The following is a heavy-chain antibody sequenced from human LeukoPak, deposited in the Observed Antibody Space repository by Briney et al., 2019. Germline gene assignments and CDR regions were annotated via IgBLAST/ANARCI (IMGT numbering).Heavy chain of an antibody. CDR3: ARAYGSGSYYHIAIYYYYGMDV. D-gene: IGHD3-10*01. J-gene: IGHJ6*04. V-gene: IGHV1-69*06. CDR1: GGTFTSYA. Sequence: SVKVSCKASGGTFTSYAISWVRQAPGQGLEWMGGIIPIFGTANYAQKFQGRVTITADKSTSTAYMELSSLRSEDTAVYYCARAYGSGSYYHIAIYYYYGMDVWGKGTTVTVSS. CDR2: IIPIFGTA.